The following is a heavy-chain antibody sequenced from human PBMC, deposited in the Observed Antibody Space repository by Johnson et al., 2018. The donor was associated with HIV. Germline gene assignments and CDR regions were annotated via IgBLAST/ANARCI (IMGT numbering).Heavy chain of an antibody. CDR2: ISYDGSNN. V-gene: IGHV3-30-3*01. J-gene: IGHJ3*02. CDR1: GFTFSSYA. D-gene: IGHD1-26*01. CDR3: ARVMGATQVMGAFDI. Sequence: QMLLVESGGGVVQPGRSLRLSCAASGFTFSSYAMHWVRQAPGKGLEWVAVISYDGSNNYYADSVKGRFTISRDNSKNTLYLQMNSLRAEDTAVYYCARVMGATQVMGAFDIWGRGTMVTVSS.